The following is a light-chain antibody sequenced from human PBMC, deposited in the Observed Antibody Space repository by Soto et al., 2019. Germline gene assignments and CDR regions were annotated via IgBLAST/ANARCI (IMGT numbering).Light chain of an antibody. CDR1: QSVLYSSNNKNF. V-gene: IGKV4-1*01. CDR3: QQYHTLPLT. J-gene: IGKJ4*01. Sequence: DIVMTQSPDSLAVSLGERATINCKSSQSVLYSSNNKNFLAWYQQIPGQPPKLLIYWASTRESGVPDRFSGSGSGTDFTLTISSLQAEDVAVYYCQQYHTLPLTFGGGTKVEIK. CDR2: WAS.